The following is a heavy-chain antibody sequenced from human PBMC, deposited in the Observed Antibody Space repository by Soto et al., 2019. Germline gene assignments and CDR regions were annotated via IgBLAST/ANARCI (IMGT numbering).Heavy chain of an antibody. CDR1: GYSFNSYW. J-gene: IGHJ6*02. CDR2: IYPGDSDT. V-gene: IGHV5-51*01. Sequence: EVQLVQSGAEVKKPGESLKISCKGSGYSFNSYWIGWVRQMPGKGLELMGIIYPGDSDTRYSPSFQGQVTISADKSISTAYLQWSSLEASYTAMYYCARRPFFGVGIRDNGMDVWGQGTTVTFAS. D-gene: IGHD3-3*01. CDR3: ARRPFFGVGIRDNGMDV.